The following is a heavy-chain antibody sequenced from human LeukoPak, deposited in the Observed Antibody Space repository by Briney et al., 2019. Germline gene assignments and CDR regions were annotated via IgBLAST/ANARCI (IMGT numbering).Heavy chain of an antibody. CDR3: ARAGGYYGSGSYRPYYYYYMDV. V-gene: IGHV4-34*01. CDR1: GGAFSGYY. CDR2: INHSGST. D-gene: IGHD3-10*01. J-gene: IGHJ6*03. Sequence: SETLSLTCAVYGGAFSGYYWSWIRQPPGKGLEWIGEINHSGSTNYNPSLKSRVTISVDTSKNQFSLKLSSVTAADTAVYYCARAGGYYGSGSYRPYYYYYMDVWGKGTTVTVSS.